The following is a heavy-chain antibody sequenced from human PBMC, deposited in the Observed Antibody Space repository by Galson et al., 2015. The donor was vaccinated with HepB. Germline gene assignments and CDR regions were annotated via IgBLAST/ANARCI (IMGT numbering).Heavy chain of an antibody. Sequence: SVKVSCKASGYTFSTYSITWVRQAPGQGLEWMGWISPYNRDTNSARKFQGRVTMTTDTFTSTAYMELRSLRSDDTAVYYCARAPNYEVLTGYYDVNYFDYWGQGTLVTVSS. CDR1: GYTFSTYS. CDR2: ISPYNRDT. J-gene: IGHJ4*02. D-gene: IGHD3-9*01. CDR3: ARAPNYEVLTGYYDVNYFDY. V-gene: IGHV1-18*01.